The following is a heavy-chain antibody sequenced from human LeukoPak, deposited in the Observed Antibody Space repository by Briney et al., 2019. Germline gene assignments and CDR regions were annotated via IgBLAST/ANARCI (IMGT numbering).Heavy chain of an antibody. J-gene: IGHJ4*02. Sequence: GGSLRLSCAASGFTFDDYAMHWVRQAPGKGLEWVSGISWNSGSIGYADSVKGRFTISRDNAKNSLYLQMNSLRAEDTALYYCAKDIGASPNLGYYFDYWGQGTLVTVSS. CDR1: GFTFDDYA. V-gene: IGHV3-9*01. D-gene: IGHD3-16*01. CDR3: AKDIGASPNLGYYFDY. CDR2: ISWNSGSI.